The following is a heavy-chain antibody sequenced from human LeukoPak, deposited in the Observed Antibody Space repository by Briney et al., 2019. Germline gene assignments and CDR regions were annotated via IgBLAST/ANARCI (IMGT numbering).Heavy chain of an antibody. D-gene: IGHD3-3*01. J-gene: IGHJ4*02. CDR1: GFSVSNNY. V-gene: IGHV3-66*01. Sequence: GGSLRLSCAASGFSVSNNYLSWVRQPPGKGLEWVSVIHSGGRTKYADSVRDRFTISRDTAKNTVYLQMNSLRVDGTAAYYCARPGSASGYWVHWGQGTLVTVSS. CDR2: IHSGGRT. CDR3: ARPGSASGYWVH.